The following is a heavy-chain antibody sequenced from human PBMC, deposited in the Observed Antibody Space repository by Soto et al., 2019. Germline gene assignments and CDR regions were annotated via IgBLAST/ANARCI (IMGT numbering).Heavy chain of an antibody. D-gene: IGHD6-19*01. Sequence: PSETLSLTCTVSGGSISSYYWSWIRQPPGKGLEWIGYIYYSGSTNYNPSLKSRVTISVDTSKNQFSLKLSSVTAADTAVYYCARAEEVAGTPFDYWGQGTLVTVSS. CDR3: ARAEEVAGTPFDY. CDR2: IYYSGST. V-gene: IGHV4-59*01. J-gene: IGHJ4*02. CDR1: GGSISSYY.